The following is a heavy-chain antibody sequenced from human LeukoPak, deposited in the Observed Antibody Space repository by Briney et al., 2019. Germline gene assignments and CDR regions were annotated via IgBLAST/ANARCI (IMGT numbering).Heavy chain of an antibody. V-gene: IGHV3-7*01. CDR2: IRQDGSDK. CDR1: GFTFSSYW. CDR3: VRDSYTNTWHFQDEDY. J-gene: IGHJ4*02. Sequence: PGGSLRLSCAASGFTFSSYWMTWVRQAPGKGLEWVANIRQDGSDKYYVDSVKGRFTISRDNAKNSLFLQMNSLRAEDTAAYYCVRDSYTNTWHFQDEDYWGQGTLVTVSS. D-gene: IGHD2-2*02.